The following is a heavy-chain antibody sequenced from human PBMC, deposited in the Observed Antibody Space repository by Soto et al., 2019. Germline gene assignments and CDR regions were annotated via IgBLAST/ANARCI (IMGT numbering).Heavy chain of an antibody. Sequence: QVVLVQSGAEVKKPGASVKVSCKASGYTFTRYSIHWVRQAPGLGLEWVGIINRSGGSTTSAQKFHGRLTMTTDKSTSTVYMELSSLRSNDTAVYYCAREQILERGCSWYTRNWFDPWGQGTLVTVSS. D-gene: IGHD6-13*01. CDR1: GYTFTRYS. V-gene: IGHV1-46*01. J-gene: IGHJ5*02. CDR3: AREQILERGCSWYTRNWFDP. CDR2: INRSGGST.